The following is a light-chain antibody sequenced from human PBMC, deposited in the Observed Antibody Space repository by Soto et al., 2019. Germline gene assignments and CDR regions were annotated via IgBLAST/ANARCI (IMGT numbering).Light chain of an antibody. J-gene: IGLJ1*01. CDR1: SSDVGGYNY. CDR2: EVS. Sequence: QSALAQPASVSGSPGQSITISCTGSSSDVGGYNYVSWYQQHPGKAPKLMIYEVSNRPSGVSNRFSGSKSGNTASLTISGLQDEEEADYYCNSFNTSSTYVFGTATKVTVL. V-gene: IGLV2-14*01. CDR3: NSFNTSSTYV.